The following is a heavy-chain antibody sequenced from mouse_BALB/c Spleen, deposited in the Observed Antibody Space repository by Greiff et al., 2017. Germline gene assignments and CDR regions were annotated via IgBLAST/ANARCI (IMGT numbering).Heavy chain of an antibody. CDR2: ISSGGSYT. CDR3: ANWEGFAY. J-gene: IGHJ3*01. V-gene: IGHV5-6*01. D-gene: IGHD4-1*01. Sequence: EVKLMESGGDLVKPGGSLKLSCAASGFTFSSYGMSWVRQTPDKRLEWVATISSGGSYTYYPDSVKGRFTISRDNAKNTLYLQMSSLKSEDTAMYYCANWEGFAYWGQGTLVTVSA. CDR1: GFTFSSYG.